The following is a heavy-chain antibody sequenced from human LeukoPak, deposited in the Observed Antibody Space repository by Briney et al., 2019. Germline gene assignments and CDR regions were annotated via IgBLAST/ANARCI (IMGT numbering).Heavy chain of an antibody. CDR2: IYYSGST. V-gene: IGHV4-39*07. CDR1: GGSISSSSYY. D-gene: IGHD3-10*01. J-gene: IGHJ6*02. CDR3: AREEVYGSGTQYYYYYYGMDV. Sequence: SETLSLTCTVSGGSISSSSYYWGWIRQPPGKGLEWIGSIYYSGSTYYNPSLKSRVTISVDTSKNQFSLKLSSVTAADTAVYYCAREEVYGSGTQYYYYYYGMDVWGQGTTVTVSS.